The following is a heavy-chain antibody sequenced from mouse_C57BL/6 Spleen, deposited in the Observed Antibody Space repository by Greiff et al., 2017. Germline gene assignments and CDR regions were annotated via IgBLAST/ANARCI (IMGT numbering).Heavy chain of an antibody. CDR1: GYTFTSYW. D-gene: IGHD2-4*01. J-gene: IGHJ2*01. CDR3: ASCMITTNYFDY. CDR2: INPSSGYT. Sequence: VQLQQSGAELAKPGASVKLSCKASGYTFTSYWMHWVKQRSGQGLEWIGYINPSSGYTKYNQKFKDKATLTADKSSSTAYMQLSSLTYEDSAVYYCASCMITTNYFDYWGQGTTLTVSS. V-gene: IGHV1-7*01.